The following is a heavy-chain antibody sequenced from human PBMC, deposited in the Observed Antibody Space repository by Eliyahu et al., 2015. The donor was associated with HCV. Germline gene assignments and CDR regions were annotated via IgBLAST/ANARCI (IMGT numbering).Heavy chain of an antibody. J-gene: IGHJ3*02. Sequence: QVQLQESGPGLAKPSETLSLTCTVSGGSISSYYWSWIRQPPGKGLEWIGYIYYSGSTNYNPSLKSRVTISVDTSKNQFSLKLSSVTAADTAVYYCARHMAYSSWGTDAFDIWGQGTMVTVSS. D-gene: IGHD6-6*01. CDR1: GGSISSYY. CDR3: ARHMAYSSWGTDAFDI. CDR2: IYYSGST. V-gene: IGHV4-59*08.